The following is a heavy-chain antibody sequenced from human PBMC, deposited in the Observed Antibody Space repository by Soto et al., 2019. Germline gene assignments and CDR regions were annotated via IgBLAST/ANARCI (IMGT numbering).Heavy chain of an antibody. CDR1: GFIFSDYS. D-gene: IGHD3-22*01. CDR2: ITTTSSTM. J-gene: IGHJ6*02. CDR3: ARDSSGRQYYGMDV. Sequence: GGSLRLSCTPSGFIFSDYSINWGRQAPGKGLEWISYITTTSSTMYYADSVKGRFTISRDNAKNSLYLQMNSLRDEDTAVYYCARDSSGRQYYGMDVWGQGTTVTVSS. V-gene: IGHV3-48*02.